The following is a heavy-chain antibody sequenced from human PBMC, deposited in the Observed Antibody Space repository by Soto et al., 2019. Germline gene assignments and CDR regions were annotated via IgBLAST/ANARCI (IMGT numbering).Heavy chain of an antibody. V-gene: IGHV3-48*03. Sequence: EVQLVESGGGLVQAGGSLRLFCAVSGFTFSNYEMKWVRQAPGKGLEWVSYIGTSGKTIYYADSVRGRFTISRDNAKNSLYLQMNSLRAEDTAVYFCARDPAIYSGKFDYGLDVWGRGTTVTVSS. CDR1: GFTFSNYE. CDR3: ARDPAIYSGKFDYGLDV. CDR2: IGTSGKTI. D-gene: IGHD4-4*01. J-gene: IGHJ6*02.